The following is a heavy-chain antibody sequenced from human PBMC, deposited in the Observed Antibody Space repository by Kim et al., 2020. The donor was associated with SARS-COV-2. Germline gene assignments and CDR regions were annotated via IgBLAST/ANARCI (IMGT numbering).Heavy chain of an antibody. V-gene: IGHV3-23*01. CDR3: AKHFGSSGSEMDH. J-gene: IGHJ1*01. D-gene: IGHD3-22*01. Sequence: YEDSVKGRYIIARDNSKNTLHLQMNSLRAEDTAIYYWAKHFGSSGSEMDHWSQGTLVTVSS.